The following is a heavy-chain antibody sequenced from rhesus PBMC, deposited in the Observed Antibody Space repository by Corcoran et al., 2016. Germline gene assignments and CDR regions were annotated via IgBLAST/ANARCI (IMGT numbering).Heavy chain of an antibody. CDR1: GGSISGYY. J-gene: IGHJ3*01. Sequence: QVKLPQWGEGLVKPSETLSLTCAVYGGSISGYYYWSWIRQPPGKGLEWIGYIYGRGSSTNYNPSLKSRVTLSVDTSKNQRSLKLSSVTAADTAVYYCAREGQWVQDRDAFDFWGQGLRVTVSS. CDR3: AREGQWVQDRDAFDF. V-gene: IGHV4-73*01. CDR2: IYGRGSST. D-gene: IGHD5-24*01.